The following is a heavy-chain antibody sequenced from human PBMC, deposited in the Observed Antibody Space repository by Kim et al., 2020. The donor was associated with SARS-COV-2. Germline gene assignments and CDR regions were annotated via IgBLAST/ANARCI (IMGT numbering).Heavy chain of an antibody. CDR2: IIPIFGTA. CDR1: GGTFSSYA. V-gene: IGHV1-69*13. Sequence: SVKVSCKASGGTFSSYAISWVRQAPGQGLEWMGGIIPIFGTANYAQKFQGRVTITADESTSTAYMELSSLRSEDTAVYYCARVGYYDSSGYYWGGWFDPWGQGTLVTVSS. D-gene: IGHD3-22*01. CDR3: ARVGYYDSSGYYWGGWFDP. J-gene: IGHJ5*02.